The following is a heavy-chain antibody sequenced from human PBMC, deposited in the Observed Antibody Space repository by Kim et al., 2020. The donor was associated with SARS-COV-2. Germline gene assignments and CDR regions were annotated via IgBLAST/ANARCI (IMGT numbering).Heavy chain of an antibody. CDR3: ARDRIVVVPASYGMDV. Sequence: SLKSRVTISVDKSKNQFSLKLSSVTAADTAVYYCARDRIVVVPASYGMDVWGQGTTVTVSS. D-gene: IGHD2-2*01. J-gene: IGHJ6*02. V-gene: IGHV4-4*02.